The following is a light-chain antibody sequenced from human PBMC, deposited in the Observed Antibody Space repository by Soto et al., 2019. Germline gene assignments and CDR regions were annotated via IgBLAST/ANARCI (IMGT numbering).Light chain of an antibody. CDR3: MQALETPT. CDR1: ESLLHSNGCNY. Sequence: DIVMTQSPLSLPVTPGEPASISCTSSESLLHSNGCNYVDWYLQKAGQSPQLLIYLSSNRASGVPDRFSGSGSGTYFTLKISRVESGDGGVYYCMQALETPTFGQATRLEIK. CDR2: LSS. V-gene: IGKV2-28*01. J-gene: IGKJ5*01.